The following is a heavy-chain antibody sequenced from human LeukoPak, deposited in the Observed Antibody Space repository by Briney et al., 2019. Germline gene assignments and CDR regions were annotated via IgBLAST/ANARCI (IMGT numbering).Heavy chain of an antibody. CDR1: GYTFTSYG. D-gene: IGHD3-3*01. J-gene: IGHJ6*02. CDR2: ISAYNGKT. CDR3: ARVPGRNYYDFWSGYFDYGMDV. V-gene: IGHV1-18*01. Sequence: ASVKVSCKASGYTFTSYGISWVRQAPGQGLEWMGWISAYNGKTNYAQKLQGRVTMTTDTSTSTAYMELRSLRSDDTAVYYCARVPGRNYYDFWSGYFDYGMDVWGQGTTVTVSS.